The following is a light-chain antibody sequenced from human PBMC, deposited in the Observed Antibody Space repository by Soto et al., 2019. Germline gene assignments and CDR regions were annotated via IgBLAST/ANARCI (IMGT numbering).Light chain of an antibody. CDR1: SSDVGGYNY. J-gene: IGLJ1*01. Sequence: QSALTQPASVSGSPGQSITIPCSGTSSDVGGYNYVAWYQHHPGKAPKRIIYEVTKRPSGVSNRFSGSKSGDTASLTISGLQAEDEADYYCSSHTASTTRIFGTGTKLTVL. CDR2: EVT. V-gene: IGLV2-14*01. CDR3: SSHTASTTRI.